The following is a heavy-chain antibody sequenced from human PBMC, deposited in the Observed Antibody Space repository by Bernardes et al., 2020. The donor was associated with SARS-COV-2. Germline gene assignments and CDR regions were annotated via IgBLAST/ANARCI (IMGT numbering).Heavy chain of an antibody. CDR1: GYTFTSYD. Sequence: ASVKVSCKASGYTFTSYDINWVRQATGQGLEGMGWMNPNSGNTGYAQKFQGRVTMTRNTSISTAYMELSSLRSEDTAVYYCARGGFYGRETYYYYGMDVWGQGTTVTVSS. D-gene: IGHD3-10*01. CDR2: MNPNSGNT. J-gene: IGHJ6*02. V-gene: IGHV1-8*01. CDR3: ARGGFYGRETYYYYGMDV.